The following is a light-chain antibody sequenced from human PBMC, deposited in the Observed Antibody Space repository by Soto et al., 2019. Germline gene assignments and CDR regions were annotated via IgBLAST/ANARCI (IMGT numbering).Light chain of an antibody. Sequence: QSVLTQPASVSGSPGQSIAISCTGTSSDVGGYDYVSWYQQLPGKAPKLMIYDVNNRPSGVSNRFSGFKSGNTASLTISGFQAEDEADYYCSSYTSSSTYVFGTGTKVTVL. CDR2: DVN. V-gene: IGLV2-14*03. CDR1: SSDVGGYDY. J-gene: IGLJ1*01. CDR3: SSYTSSSTYV.